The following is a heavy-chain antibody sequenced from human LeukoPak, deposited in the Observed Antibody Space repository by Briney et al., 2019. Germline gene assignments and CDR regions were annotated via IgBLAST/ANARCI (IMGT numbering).Heavy chain of an antibody. V-gene: IGHV7-4-1*02. CDR1: GYTFTSYD. CDR3: ARVVRGSSGYRYYFDY. D-gene: IGHD3-22*01. Sequence: ASVKVSCKASGYTFTSYDINWVRQATGQGLEWMGRINTNTGNPMYAQGFTGRFVFSLDTSVSTAYLQISSLKAEDTAVYYCARVVRGSSGYRYYFDYWGQGTLVTVSS. J-gene: IGHJ4*02. CDR2: INTNTGNP.